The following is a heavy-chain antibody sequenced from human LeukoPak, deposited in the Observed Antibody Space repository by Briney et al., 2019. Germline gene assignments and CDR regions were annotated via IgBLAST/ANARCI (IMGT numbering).Heavy chain of an antibody. D-gene: IGHD3-3*01. CDR3: ARELGETITIFGVVIQYYYYYYYMDV. CDR2: IYYSGST. V-gene: IGHV4-39*07. Sequence: SETLSLTCTVSGGSISSSSYYWGWIRQPPGKGLEWIGRIYYSGSTYYNPSLKSRVTISVDTSKNQFSLKLSSVTAADTAVYYCARELGETITIFGVVIQYYYYYYYMDVWGKGTTVTVSS. CDR1: GGSISSSSYY. J-gene: IGHJ6*03.